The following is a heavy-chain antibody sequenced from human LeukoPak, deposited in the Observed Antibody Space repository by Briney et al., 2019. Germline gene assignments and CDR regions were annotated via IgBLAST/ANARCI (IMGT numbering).Heavy chain of an antibody. V-gene: IGHV1-69*13. D-gene: IGHD6-6*01. J-gene: IGHJ6*02. CDR1: GGTFSSYA. CDR2: IIPIFGTA. Sequence: ASVKVSCKASGGTFSSYAISWERQAPGQGLEWMGGIIPIFGTANYAQKFQGRVTITADESMSTAYMELSSLRSEDTAVYFCAGGAARGYYYYGMDVWGQGTTVTVSS. CDR3: AGGAARGYYYYGMDV.